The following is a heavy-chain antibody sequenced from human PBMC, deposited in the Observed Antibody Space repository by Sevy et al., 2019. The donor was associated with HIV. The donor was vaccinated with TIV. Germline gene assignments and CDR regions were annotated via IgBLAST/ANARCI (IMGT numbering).Heavy chain of an antibody. J-gene: IGHJ6*02. CDR1: GFIVSSDY. V-gene: IGHV3-53*01. Sequence: GGSLRLSCAVSGFIVSSDYMIWVRQAPGKGLEWVSIIYSGGNTYYADSMKGRFTISRDISKNTLYLQMNSLRAEDTAVYYCASDLGVDYYGMDVWGQGITVTVSS. CDR3: ASDLGVDYYGMDV. D-gene: IGHD3-10*01. CDR2: IYSGGNT.